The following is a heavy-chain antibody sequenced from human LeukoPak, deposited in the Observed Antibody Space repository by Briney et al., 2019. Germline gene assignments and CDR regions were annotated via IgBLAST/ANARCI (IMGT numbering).Heavy chain of an antibody. CDR2: ISYDGSNK. J-gene: IGHJ6*03. Sequence: GSLRLSCAASGFTFSSYAMHWVRQAPGKGLEWVAVISYDGSNKYYADSVKGRFTISRDNSKNTLYLQMNSLRAEDTAVYYCARGDSSGWYYYYYYYMDVWGKGTTVTISS. CDR3: ARGDSSGWYYYYYYYMDV. CDR1: GFTFSSYA. V-gene: IGHV3-30*04. D-gene: IGHD6-19*01.